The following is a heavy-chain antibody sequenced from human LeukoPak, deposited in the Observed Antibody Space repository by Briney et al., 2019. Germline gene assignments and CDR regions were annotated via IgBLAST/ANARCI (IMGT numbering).Heavy chain of an antibody. V-gene: IGHV1-18*01. D-gene: IGHD6-6*01. Sequence: ASVKVSFKASGYTFTSYGISWVRQAPGQGLEWMGWISAYNGNTNYAQKLQGRVTMTTDTSTSTAYMELRSLRSDDTAVYYCARGITALQYSSSSFDYWGQGTLVAVSS. J-gene: IGHJ4*02. CDR2: ISAYNGNT. CDR3: ARGITALQYSSSSFDY. CDR1: GYTFTSYG.